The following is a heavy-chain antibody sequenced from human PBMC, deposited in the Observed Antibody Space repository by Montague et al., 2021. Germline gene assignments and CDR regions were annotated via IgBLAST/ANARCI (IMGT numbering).Heavy chain of an antibody. Sequence: SETLSLTCSVSGGSISSRPYYWSWIRQPPGKVLEWIATISYNGSPYSDSPLKSRVTISVDTSKNQLSLILTSVTATDTAVYYCARLTFAIGDTPEVFDIWGQGTTVTVSS. D-gene: IGHD3/OR15-3a*01. J-gene: IGHJ3*02. CDR3: ARLTFAIGDTPEVFDI. CDR1: GGSISSRPYY. V-gene: IGHV4-39*01. CDR2: ISYNGSP.